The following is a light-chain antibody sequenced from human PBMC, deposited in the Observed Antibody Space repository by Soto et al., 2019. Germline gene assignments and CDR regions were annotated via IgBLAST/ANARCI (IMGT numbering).Light chain of an antibody. J-gene: IGLJ1*01. CDR3: AACDDSLGEPEV. CDR2: RNN. V-gene: IGLV1-47*01. CDR1: SSNIGSNY. Sequence: QSVLTQPPSASGTPGQRVTISCSGSSSNIGSNYVYWYQQLPGTAPKLLIYRNNQRPSGVPDRFSGSKSGASASLAISGLRSEDEADYYCAACDDSLGEPEVFGTGP.